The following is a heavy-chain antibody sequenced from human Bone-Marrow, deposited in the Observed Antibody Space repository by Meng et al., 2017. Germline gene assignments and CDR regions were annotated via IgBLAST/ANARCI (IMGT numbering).Heavy chain of an antibody. J-gene: IGHJ1*01. D-gene: IGHD3-22*01. CDR2: IIPICGTA. Sequence: SVKVSCKASGGTFSSYAISWVRQAPGQGLEWMGGIIPICGTANYAQKFQDRVTITTDESTSTAYMELSSLRSEDTAVYYCAGLYYDSSGYYYPEYFQHWGQGTLVTVSS. CDR1: GGTFSSYA. V-gene: IGHV1-69*05. CDR3: AGLYYDSSGYYYPEYFQH.